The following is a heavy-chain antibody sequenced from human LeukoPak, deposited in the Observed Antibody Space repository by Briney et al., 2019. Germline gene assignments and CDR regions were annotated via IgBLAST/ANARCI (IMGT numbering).Heavy chain of an antibody. D-gene: IGHD5-18*01. Sequence: SETLSLTCAVYGGSFSGYYWSWIRQPPGKGLEWIGEINHSGSTNYNPSLKSRVTISVDTSKNQFSLKLSSVTAADTAVYYCAKDPLRYSYGFEYFQHWGQGTLVTVSS. J-gene: IGHJ1*01. CDR2: INHSGST. CDR3: AKDPLRYSYGFEYFQH. V-gene: IGHV4-34*01. CDR1: GGSFSGYY.